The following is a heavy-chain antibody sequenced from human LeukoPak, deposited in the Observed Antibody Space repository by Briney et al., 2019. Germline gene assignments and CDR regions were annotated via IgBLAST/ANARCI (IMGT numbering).Heavy chain of an antibody. CDR2: FDPEDGET. CDR1: GYTLTELS. J-gene: IGHJ5*02. Sequence: RASVKVSCKVSGYTLTELSMHWVRQAPGKGLEWMGGFDPEDGETIYAQKFQGRVTMTRDTSTSTVYMELSSLRSEDTAVYYCARTPTYYYGSGSYSWFDPWGQGTLVTVSS. V-gene: IGHV1-24*01. D-gene: IGHD3-10*01. CDR3: ARTPTYYYGSGSYSWFDP.